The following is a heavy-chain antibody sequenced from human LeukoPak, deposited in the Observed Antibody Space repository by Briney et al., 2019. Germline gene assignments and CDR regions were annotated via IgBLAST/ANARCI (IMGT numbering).Heavy chain of an antibody. J-gene: IGHJ6*02. D-gene: IGHD3-10*01. CDR3: AKPYYSGSGSYGGMDV. V-gene: IGHV3-7*01. CDR2: IKQDGSEK. CDR1: GFTFSSYW. Sequence: QSGGSLRLSCAASGFTFSSYWMSWVRQAPGKGLEWVANIKQDGSEKYYVDSVKDRLTISRDNSKNTLYLQMNSLRAEDTAVYYCAKPYYSGSGSYGGMDVWGQGTTVTVSS.